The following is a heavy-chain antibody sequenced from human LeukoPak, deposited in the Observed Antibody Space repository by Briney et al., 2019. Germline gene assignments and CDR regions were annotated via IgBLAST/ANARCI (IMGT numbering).Heavy chain of an antibody. CDR3: ARDHIVVVPAATHMDY. V-gene: IGHV3-21*01. D-gene: IGHD2-2*01. CDR2: ISSSSSYI. CDR1: GFTFSSYS. Sequence: GGSLRLSCAASGFTFSSYSMNWVRQAPGQGLEWVSSISSSSSYIYYADSVKGRFTISRDNAENSLYLQMNSLRAEDTAVYYCARDHIVVVPAATHMDYWGQGTLVTVSS. J-gene: IGHJ4*02.